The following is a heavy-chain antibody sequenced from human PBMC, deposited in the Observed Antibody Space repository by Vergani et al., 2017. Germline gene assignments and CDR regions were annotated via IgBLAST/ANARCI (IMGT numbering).Heavy chain of an antibody. CDR3: ARDGGEYDKDALDV. V-gene: IGHV4-4*08. Sequence: QVQLQESGPGLVEPSETLSLTCTVSGGSISSYYWSWIRQPPGKGLEWIGYIYTSGATNYNPSLRSRAIMSVDASKKQFSLKLTSVTAADTAVYYCARDGGEYDKDALDVWGQGTKVTVTS. CDR1: GGSISSYY. J-gene: IGHJ3*01. D-gene: IGHD2-21*01. CDR2: IYTSGAT.